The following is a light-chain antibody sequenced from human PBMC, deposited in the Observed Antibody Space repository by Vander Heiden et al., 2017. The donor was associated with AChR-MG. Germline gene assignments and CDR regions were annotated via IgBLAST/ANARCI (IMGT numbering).Light chain of an antibody. CDR2: EVT. CDR1: SSDVGRYNY. CDR3: ISISGSNNWV. V-gene: IGLV2-8*01. J-gene: IGLJ3*02. Sequence: SALTHPPSASGSPGQSVTMSCTGTSSDVGRYNYVSWYQQYPGKAPKLMIYEVTKRPSGVPDRFSGSKSGNTASLTVSGLQTEDEADYYCISISGSNNWVFGGGTKLTVL.